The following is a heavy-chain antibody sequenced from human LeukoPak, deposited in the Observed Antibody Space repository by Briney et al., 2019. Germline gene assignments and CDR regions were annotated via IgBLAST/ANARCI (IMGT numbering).Heavy chain of an antibody. Sequence: ASVKVSLKASGYTFIDYYMHWVRQAPGQGLEWIGWISPNSGGAKYVQKFQGRVTMTRDTSITTVYMELSGLSFDDTAVYYCARGGGRYSVDYWGQGTLVIVSS. D-gene: IGHD1-26*01. CDR1: GYTFIDYY. J-gene: IGHJ4*02. CDR2: ISPNSGGA. CDR3: ARGGGRYSVDY. V-gene: IGHV1-2*02.